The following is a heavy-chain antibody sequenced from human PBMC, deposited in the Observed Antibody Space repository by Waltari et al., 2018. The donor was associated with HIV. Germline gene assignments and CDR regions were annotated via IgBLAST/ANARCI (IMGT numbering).Heavy chain of an antibody. CDR1: GFTFKNYE. CDR2: IIGGARSI. V-gene: IGHV3-48*03. D-gene: IGHD3-16*02. J-gene: IGHJ3*01. CDR3: VRDGQVARNRLDAFDL. Sequence: EEQLVESGGRLVQPGGSLRLSCVVSGFTFKNYEMHWVRQVAGKGGAWLADIIGGARSISSADSVKGRFTISRDNAKNSLYLRMSSLRADDTAIYYCVRDGQVARNRLDAFDLWGQGTMVTVSS.